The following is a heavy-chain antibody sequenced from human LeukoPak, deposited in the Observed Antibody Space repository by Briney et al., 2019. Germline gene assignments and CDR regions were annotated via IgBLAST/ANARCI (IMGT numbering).Heavy chain of an antibody. CDR2: INHSGST. Sequence: SETLSLTCAVYGGSFSGYYWSWIRQPPGKGLEWIGEINHSGSTNYNPSLKSRVTISVDTSKNQFSLKLSSVTAADTAVHYCARGRSCSQYYYYYYYMDVWGKGTTVTVSS. D-gene: IGHD6-13*01. V-gene: IGHV4-34*01. J-gene: IGHJ6*03. CDR1: GGSFSGYY. CDR3: ARGRSCSQYYYYYYYMDV.